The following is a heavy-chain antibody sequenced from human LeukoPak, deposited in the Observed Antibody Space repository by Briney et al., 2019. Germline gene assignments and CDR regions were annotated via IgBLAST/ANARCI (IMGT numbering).Heavy chain of an antibody. CDR1: GGSFSGYY. V-gene: IGHV4-34*01. D-gene: IGHD3-10*01. CDR2: INHSGST. CDR3: ARGLIPLLLWFGELSHWFDP. Sequence: SETLSLTCAVYGGSFSGYYWSWIRQPPGKGLEWIGEINHSGSTNYNPSLKSRVTISVDTSKNQFSLKLSSVTAADTAVYYCARGLIPLLLWFGELSHWFDPWGQGTLVTVSS. J-gene: IGHJ5*02.